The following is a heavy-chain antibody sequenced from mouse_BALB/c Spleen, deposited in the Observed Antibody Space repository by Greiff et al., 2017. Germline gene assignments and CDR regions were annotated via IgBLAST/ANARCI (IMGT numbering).Heavy chain of an antibody. J-gene: IGHJ4*01. CDR1: GYSITSGYY. CDR2: ISYDGSN. Sequence: DVKLVESGPGLVKPSQSLSLTCSVTGYSITSGYYWNWIRQFPGNKLEWMGYISYDGSNNYNPSLKNRISITRDTSKNQFFLKLNSVTTEDTATYYCAREGDYDYDDAMDYWGQGTSVTVSS. V-gene: IGHV3-6*02. CDR3: AREGDYDYDDAMDY. D-gene: IGHD2-4*01.